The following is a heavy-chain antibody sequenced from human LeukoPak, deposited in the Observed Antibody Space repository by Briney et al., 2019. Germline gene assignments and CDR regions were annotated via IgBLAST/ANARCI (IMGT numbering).Heavy chain of an antibody. V-gene: IGHV3-66*01. CDR1: GFTVSSNF. CDR3: ATYSSGRRGYYFDS. Sequence: GGSLRLSCAASGFTVSSNFMSWVRQAPGKGLEWVAISYSGNTTYCADSVRGRFTISRDKSKNRLHLQMNSLRAEDTAVYYCATYSSGRRGYYFDSWGQGTLVTVSS. J-gene: IGHJ4*02. CDR2: SYSGNTT. D-gene: IGHD6-19*01.